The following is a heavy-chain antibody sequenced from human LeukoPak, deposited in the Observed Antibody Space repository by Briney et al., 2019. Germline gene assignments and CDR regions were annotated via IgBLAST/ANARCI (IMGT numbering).Heavy chain of an antibody. D-gene: IGHD2-15*01. CDR1: GFTFSDYY. Sequence: GESLKISCAASGFTFSDYYMSWIRQAPGKGLEWVSFISSGSHTIYHADSVKGRFTVSRDNAKNSLYLQMNNLRVEDTAVYYCARGALLAGMDVWGQGTTVTVSS. J-gene: IGHJ6*02. CDR2: ISSGSHTI. V-gene: IGHV3-11*01. CDR3: ARGALLAGMDV.